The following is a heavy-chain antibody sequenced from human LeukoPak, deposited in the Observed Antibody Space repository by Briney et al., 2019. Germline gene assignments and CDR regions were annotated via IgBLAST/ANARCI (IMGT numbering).Heavy chain of an antibody. CDR3: ARGRGGYYYDY. J-gene: IGHJ4*02. V-gene: IGHV3-74*01. Sequence: GGSLRLSCAASGFTFSSYWMHWVRQAPAKGLVWVSRINSDGSYTSYADSVKGRFTISRDNAKNTLYLQMNSLRAEDTAVYYCARGRGGYYYDYWGQGTVVTVSS. CDR1: GFTFSSYW. D-gene: IGHD2-15*01. CDR2: INSDGSYT.